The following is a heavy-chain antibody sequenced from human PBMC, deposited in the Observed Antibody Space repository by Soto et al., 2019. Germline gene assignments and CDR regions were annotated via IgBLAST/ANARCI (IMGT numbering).Heavy chain of an antibody. CDR3: AKGASTVFYYYYMDV. Sequence: GGSLRLSCAASGFTFSSYAMRWVRQAPGKGLEWVSTISGSGGSPDYADSVKGRFTISRDNSKNTLYLQLNSLRAEDTAVYYCAKGASTVFYYYYMDVWGKGTTVTVSS. V-gene: IGHV3-23*01. J-gene: IGHJ6*03. D-gene: IGHD1-26*01. CDR2: ISGSGGSP. CDR1: GFTFSSYA.